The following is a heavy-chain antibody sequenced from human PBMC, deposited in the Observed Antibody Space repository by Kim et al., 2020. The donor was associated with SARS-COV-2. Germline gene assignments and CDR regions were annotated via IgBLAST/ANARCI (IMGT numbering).Heavy chain of an antibody. D-gene: IGHD3-10*01. Sequence: ASVKVSCKASGYTFTGYAMHWVRQAPGQRLEWMGWISTGNGNTKYSQEFQGRVTITRDTSATTAYMELSSLRSEDTAVYYCARRDASGSYYLEYWGQGTL. CDR1: GYTFTGYA. CDR3: ARRDASGSYYLEY. CDR2: ISTGNGNT. V-gene: IGHV1-3*04. J-gene: IGHJ4*02.